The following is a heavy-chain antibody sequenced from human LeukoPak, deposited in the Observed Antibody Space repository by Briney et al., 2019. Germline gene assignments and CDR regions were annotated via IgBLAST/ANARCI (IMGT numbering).Heavy chain of an antibody. CDR2: ISSSGSTI. V-gene: IGHV3-48*04. J-gene: IGHJ4*02. CDR1: GFTFSSYA. CDR3: AREYYYDSSGSLVFDY. Sequence: GGSLRLSCAASGFTFSSYAMSWVRQAPGKGLEWVSYISSSGSTIYYADSVKGRFTISRDNAKNSLYLQMNSLRAEDTAVYYCAREYYYDSSGSLVFDYWGQGTLVTVSS. D-gene: IGHD3-22*01.